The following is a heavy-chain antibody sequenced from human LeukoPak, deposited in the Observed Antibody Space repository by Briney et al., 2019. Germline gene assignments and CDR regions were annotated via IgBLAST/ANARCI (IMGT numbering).Heavy chain of an antibody. Sequence: GGSLRLSCAASGFPFSTSVMTWVRQAPGKGLEWVSRISSSGSASFFADSVKGRFTVSRDNSKNTLYLQMNSLRAEDTALYYCAKDVVCSSTSCDDGFDFWGQGTLVTVSS. J-gene: IGHJ4*02. CDR3: AKDVVCSSTSCDDGFDF. CDR2: ISSSGSAS. CDR1: GFPFSTSV. V-gene: IGHV3-23*01. D-gene: IGHD2-2*01.